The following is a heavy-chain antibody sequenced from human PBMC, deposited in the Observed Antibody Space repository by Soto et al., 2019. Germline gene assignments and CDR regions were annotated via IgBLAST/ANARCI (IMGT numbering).Heavy chain of an antibody. D-gene: IGHD6-6*01. CDR2: SSWDGGST. Sequence: GGSLRLSCAASGFTFDDSTMQWVRQAPGKGLEWVSLSSWDGGSTYYADSVKGRFTISRDNSKTSLYLQMNSLRTEDTALYYCAKDIAYSSSSGGVDYWGQGT. J-gene: IGHJ4*02. CDR3: AKDIAYSSSSGGVDY. V-gene: IGHV3-43*01. CDR1: GFTFDDST.